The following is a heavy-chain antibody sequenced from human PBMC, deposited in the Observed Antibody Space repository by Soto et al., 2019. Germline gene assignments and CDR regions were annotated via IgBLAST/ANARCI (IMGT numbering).Heavy chain of an antibody. J-gene: IGHJ5*02. CDR2: IIPIFGTA. D-gene: IGHD3-22*01. CDR3: ARDLIGYYDSSGYR. Sequence: SVKASCKASGGTISSYAISWVRQAPGQGLEWMGGIIPIFGTANYAQKFQGRVTITADESTSTAYMELSSLRSEDTAVYYCARDLIGYYDSSGYRWGQGTLVTVSS. V-gene: IGHV1-69*13. CDR1: GGTISSYA.